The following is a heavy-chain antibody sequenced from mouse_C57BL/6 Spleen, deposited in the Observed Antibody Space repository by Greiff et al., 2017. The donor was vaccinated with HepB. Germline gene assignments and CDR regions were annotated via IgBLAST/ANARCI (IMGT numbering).Heavy chain of an antibody. D-gene: IGHD2-3*01. CDR1: GYTFTDYN. Sequence: VQLKESGPELVKPGASVRIPCKASGYTFTDYNMDWVKQSHGKSLEWIGDINPNNGGTIYNQKFKGKATLTVDKSSSTAYMELRSLTSEDTAVYYCARRDGYYMAWFAYWGQGTLVTVSA. J-gene: IGHJ3*01. CDR2: INPNNGGT. CDR3: ARRDGYYMAWFAY. V-gene: IGHV1-18*01.